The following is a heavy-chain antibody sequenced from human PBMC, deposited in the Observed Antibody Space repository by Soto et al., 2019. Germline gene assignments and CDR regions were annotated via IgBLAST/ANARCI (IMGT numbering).Heavy chain of an antibody. J-gene: IGHJ2*01. Sequence: EVQLVESGGGLFKLGGPLRFSFAASGLPSSTYTWNWVGQAPGKGLEWVSSISSSSSYIYYADSVKGRFTISRDNAKNSLYLQMNSLRAEDTAVYYCARDYGDYWYFDLWGRGTLVTVSS. CDR3: ARDYGDYWYFDL. V-gene: IGHV3-21*01. CDR1: GLPSSTYT. D-gene: IGHD4-17*01. CDR2: ISSSSSYI.